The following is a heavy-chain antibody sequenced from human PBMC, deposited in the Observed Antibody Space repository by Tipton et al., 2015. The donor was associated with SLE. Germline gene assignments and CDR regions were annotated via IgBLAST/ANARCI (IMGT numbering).Heavy chain of an antibody. Sequence: TLSLTCPVSGGSISFDYWSWIRQSAGRGLEWIGRIYSSGDRDYNPSLRSRVTMSIDASQNRVSLRLKSVSAADTAVYYCARVGYCGGDCPWGQGTLVTVS. D-gene: IGHD2-21*01. CDR3: ARVGYCGGDCP. J-gene: IGHJ5*02. CDR1: GGSISFDY. CDR2: IYSSGDR. V-gene: IGHV4-4*07.